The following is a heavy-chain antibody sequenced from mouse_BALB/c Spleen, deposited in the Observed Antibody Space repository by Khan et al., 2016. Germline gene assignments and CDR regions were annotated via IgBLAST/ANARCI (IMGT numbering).Heavy chain of an antibody. V-gene: IGHV9-2-1*01. Sequence: QIQLVQSGPELKKPGETVKISCKASGYTFTDYSIHWVKQAPGKGLKWMGWINTETGEPTYADDFKGRFAFSLQSSASTGYLQITNLTNAVAATYFCARARGSGYDDFAMGCWGYGTSVSVS. CDR2: INTETGEP. D-gene: IGHD1-1*01. J-gene: IGHJ4*01. CDR1: GYTFTDYS. CDR3: ARARGSGYDDFAMGC.